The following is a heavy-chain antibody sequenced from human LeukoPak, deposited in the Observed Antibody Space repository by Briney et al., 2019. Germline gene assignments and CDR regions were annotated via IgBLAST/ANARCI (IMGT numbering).Heavy chain of an antibody. Sequence: PGGSLRLSCAASGFTFSSYWMSWVRQAPGKGLEWVANIKQDGSEKYYVDSVKGRFTISRDNAKNSPYLQMNSLRAEDTAVYYCARAWNYDILTGYSYWGQGTLVTVSS. V-gene: IGHV3-7*01. J-gene: IGHJ4*02. CDR1: GFTFSSYW. CDR3: ARAWNYDILTGYSY. CDR2: IKQDGSEK. D-gene: IGHD3-9*01.